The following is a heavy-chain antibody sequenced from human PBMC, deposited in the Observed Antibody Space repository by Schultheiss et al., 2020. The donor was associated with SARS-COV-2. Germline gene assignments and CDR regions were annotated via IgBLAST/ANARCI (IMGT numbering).Heavy chain of an antibody. CDR1: GFTFDDYA. Sequence: GESLKISCAASGFTFDDYAMHWVRQAPGKGLEWVSGISWNSGSTYYADSVKGRFTISRDNYKNTLYLQMNSLRAEDTAVYYCAKAEGLRFAFDIWGQGTMVTVSS. CDR3: AKAEGLRFAFDI. V-gene: IGHV3-23*01. D-gene: IGHD4-17*01. CDR2: ISWNSGST. J-gene: IGHJ3*02.